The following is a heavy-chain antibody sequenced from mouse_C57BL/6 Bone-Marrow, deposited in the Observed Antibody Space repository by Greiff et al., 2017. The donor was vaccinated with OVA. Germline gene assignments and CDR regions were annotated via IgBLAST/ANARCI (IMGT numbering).Heavy chain of an antibody. CDR2: IYPSDSET. J-gene: IGHJ4*01. CDR1: GYTFTSYW. CDR3: ARSHGYAMDY. Sequence: QVQLQQPGAELVRPGSSVKLSCKASGYTFTSYWMDWVKQRPGQGLEWIGNIYPSDSETHYNQKFKDKATLTVDKSSSTAYMQLSSLTSEDSAVYYCARSHGYAMDYWGQGTSVTVSS. V-gene: IGHV1-61*01.